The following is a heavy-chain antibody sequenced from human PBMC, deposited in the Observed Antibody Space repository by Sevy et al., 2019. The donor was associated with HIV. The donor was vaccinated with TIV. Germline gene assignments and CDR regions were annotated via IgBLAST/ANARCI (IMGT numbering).Heavy chain of an antibody. V-gene: IGHV3-53*01. CDR3: ARAGTGSYRAYFDY. D-gene: IGHD1-26*01. Sequence: GESLKISCAASEFTVSSSYMSWVRQAPGKGLEWVSILYSGGSTYYAASVKGRFAVSRDNSKNTLYLQMNSLRAEDTAVYYCARAGTGSYRAYFDYWGQGTPVTVSS. J-gene: IGHJ4*02. CDR1: EFTVSSSY. CDR2: LYSGGST.